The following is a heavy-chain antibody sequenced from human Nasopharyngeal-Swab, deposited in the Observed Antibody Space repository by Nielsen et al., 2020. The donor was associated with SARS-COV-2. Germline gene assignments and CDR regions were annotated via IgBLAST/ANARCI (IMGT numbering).Heavy chain of an antibody. D-gene: IGHD3-10*01. V-gene: IGHV3-15*01. CDR1: GFTFSNAW. J-gene: IGHJ4*02. Sequence: GESLKISCAASGFTFSNAWMNWVRKAPGKGLEWVGRIKSKTDGGTTDYAAPVKGRFSISRDDSKNTLYLQMNGLKTEDTAVYYCTTGDYYGSGSYLTFDYWGQGTLVTVSS. CDR2: IKSKTDGGTT. CDR3: TTGDYYGSGSYLTFDY.